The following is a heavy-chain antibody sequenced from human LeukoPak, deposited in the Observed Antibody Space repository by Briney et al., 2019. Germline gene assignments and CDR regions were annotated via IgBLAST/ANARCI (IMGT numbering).Heavy chain of an antibody. V-gene: IGHV4-34*01. CDR3: ARGVDYYGV. CDR1: GGSLNGHY. D-gene: IGHD3-10*01. J-gene: IGHJ4*02. Sequence: SETLSLTCAVYGGSLNGHYWSWIRQPPGKGLEWIGEGSESGGTKFNPSLKSRVTISADTSKNQFSLKVKSVTAADTAVYYCARGVDYYGVWGQGTLVTVSS. CDR2: GSESGGT.